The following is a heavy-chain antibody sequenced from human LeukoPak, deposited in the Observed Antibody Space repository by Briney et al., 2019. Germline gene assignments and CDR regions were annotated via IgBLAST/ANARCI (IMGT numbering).Heavy chain of an antibody. CDR1: GFTFRSYS. CDR3: AKAGALERYYGMDV. Sequence: GGSLRLSCAASGFTFRSYSMNWVRQAPGKGLEWVSYISSSGSTIYYADSVKGRFTISRDNAKNSLYLQMNSLRAEDTAVYYCAKAGALERYYGMDVWGQGTTVTVSS. D-gene: IGHD1-1*01. CDR2: ISSSGSTI. J-gene: IGHJ6*02. V-gene: IGHV3-48*04.